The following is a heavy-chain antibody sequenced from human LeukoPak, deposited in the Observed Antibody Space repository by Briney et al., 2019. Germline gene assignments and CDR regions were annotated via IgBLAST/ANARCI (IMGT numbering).Heavy chain of an antibody. CDR3: AILVTYYYYGMDV. CDR2: IIPILGIA. CDR1: GGTFSSYA. Sequence: ASVKVSCKASGGTFSSYAISWVRQAPGQGLEWMGRIIPILGIANYAQKFQGRVTITADKSTSTVYMELSSLRSEDTAVYYCAILVTYYYYGMDVWGQGTTVTVSS. D-gene: IGHD3-9*01. V-gene: IGHV1-69*04. J-gene: IGHJ6*02.